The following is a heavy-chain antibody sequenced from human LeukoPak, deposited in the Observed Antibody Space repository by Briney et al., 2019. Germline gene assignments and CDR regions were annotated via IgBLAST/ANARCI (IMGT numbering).Heavy chain of an antibody. CDR1: GYTFTSYG. D-gene: IGHD7-27*01. CDR3: ARESGVKGAGYMDA. J-gene: IGHJ6*03. Sequence: ASVKVSCKASGYTFTSYGISWVRQAPGQGLEWMGWISAYNGNTNYAQKLQGRVTMTTDTSTSTAYMELRSLRSDDTAVYYCARESGVKGAGYMDAWGKGTTVTVSS. V-gene: IGHV1-18*01. CDR2: ISAYNGNT.